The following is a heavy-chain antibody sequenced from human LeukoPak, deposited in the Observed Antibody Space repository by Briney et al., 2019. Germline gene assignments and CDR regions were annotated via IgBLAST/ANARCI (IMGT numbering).Heavy chain of an antibody. CDR1: GFTFSSYA. CDR2: ISYDGSNK. Sequence: GGSLRLSCAASGFTFSSYAMHWVRQAPGKGLEWVAVISYDGSNKYYADSVKGRFTISRDNAKNSLYLQMNSLRDEDTAVYYCARAPASYYYDSSGYYYFDYWGQGTLVTVSS. V-gene: IGHV3-30-3*01. D-gene: IGHD3-22*01. J-gene: IGHJ4*02. CDR3: ARAPASYYYDSSGYYYFDY.